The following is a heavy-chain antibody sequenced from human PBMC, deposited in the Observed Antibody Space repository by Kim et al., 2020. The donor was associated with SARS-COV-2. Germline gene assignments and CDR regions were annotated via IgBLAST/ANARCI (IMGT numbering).Heavy chain of an antibody. D-gene: IGHD1-26*01. V-gene: IGHV3-30*03. J-gene: IGHJ4*02. Sequence: YDGSNKYYADSVKGRCTISRDNSKNTLYLQMNSLRAEDTAVYYCACGGANWGQGTLVTVSS. CDR3: ACGGAN. CDR2: YDGSNK.